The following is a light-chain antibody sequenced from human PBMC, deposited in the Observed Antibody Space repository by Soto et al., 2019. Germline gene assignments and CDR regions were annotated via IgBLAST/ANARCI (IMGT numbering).Light chain of an antibody. J-gene: IGLJ3*02. Sequence: QTVVTQESSLSVSPGGTVTLTCGLTSGSVSITSYPSWFQQTPGQAPRTLIYSTNTRSSGVPDRFSGSILGSKAALTITGAKADDEYHYYCALYMGSGIMVFGGGTKLTVL. V-gene: IGLV8-61*01. CDR1: SGSVSITSY. CDR2: STN. CDR3: ALYMGSGIMV.